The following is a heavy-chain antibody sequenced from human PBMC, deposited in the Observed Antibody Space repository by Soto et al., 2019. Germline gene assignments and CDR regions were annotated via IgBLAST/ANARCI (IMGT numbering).Heavy chain of an antibody. V-gene: IGHV1-69*01. D-gene: IGHD4-17*01. CDR3: ARCLEGTTGTNCFDP. CDR1: ADTFTSYS. Sequence: QVQLVQSGAEVKKPGSSVKVSCKASADTFTSYSLRWLRQAPGQRLEWMGGITPVFGTADYAQSFEDRLTITADDSTSTVYMELSSLRSDDTAGYYCARCLEGTTGTNCFDPWGQGALVTVSS. J-gene: IGHJ5*02. CDR2: ITPVFGTA.